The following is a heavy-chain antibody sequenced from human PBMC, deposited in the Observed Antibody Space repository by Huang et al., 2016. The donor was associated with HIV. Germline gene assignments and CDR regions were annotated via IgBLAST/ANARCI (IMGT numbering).Heavy chain of an antibody. D-gene: IGHD3-22*01. Sequence: QVQLVESGGGVVQPGRSLRLSCAASGFTFSNFGMHWVRQAPGKGLEWVVVISFDGSNKYAVDAVKGRFTIARDNSKNTLYLQMNSLRAEDTSVYYCAKDFRRGPLRMVIPTPGYFDYWGQGTLVTVSS. V-gene: IGHV3-30*18. J-gene: IGHJ4*02. CDR2: ISFDGSNK. CDR3: AKDFRRGPLRMVIPTPGYFDY. CDR1: GFTFSNFG.